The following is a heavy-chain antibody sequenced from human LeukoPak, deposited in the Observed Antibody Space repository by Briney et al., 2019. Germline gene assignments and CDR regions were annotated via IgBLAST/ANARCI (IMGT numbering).Heavy chain of an antibody. CDR3: AREHCSSTSCYYKKGDWFDP. CDR1: GGSISSSNW. D-gene: IGHD2-2*01. V-gene: IGHV4-4*02. Sequence: PSETLSLTCAVSGGSISSSNWWSWVRQPPGKGLEWIGEIYHSGSTNYNPSLKSRVTISVDKSKNQFSLKLSSVTAADTAVYYCAREHCSSTSCYYKKGDWFDPWGQGTLVTVSS. CDR2: IYHSGST. J-gene: IGHJ5*02.